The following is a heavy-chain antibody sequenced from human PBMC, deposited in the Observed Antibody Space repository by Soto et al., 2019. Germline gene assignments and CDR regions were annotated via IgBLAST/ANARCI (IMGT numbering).Heavy chain of an antibody. CDR2: VHPDSRST. D-gene: IGHD3-22*01. J-gene: IGHJ4*02. CDR3: ARGAQGFFPVSGIYFYFDH. Sequence: ASVKVSCKTSGYIFTDNLIHWVRQSPGQGLQWVGWVHPDSRSTNVEQAFQDRVTMTADTSITTAYMDLARLRPDDTAIFYCARGAQGFFPVSGIYFYFDHWGQGTPVTVS. CDR1: GYIFTDNL. V-gene: IGHV1-2*02.